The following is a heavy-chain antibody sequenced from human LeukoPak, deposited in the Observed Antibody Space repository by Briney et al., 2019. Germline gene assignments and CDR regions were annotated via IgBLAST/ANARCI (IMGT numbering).Heavy chain of an antibody. V-gene: IGHV3-30*18. D-gene: IGHD5-18*01. CDR2: ISYDDGSNK. CDR1: GFTFSSYG. J-gene: IGHJ4*02. CDR3: AKEQLTSGYSFLTDY. Sequence: GGSLRLSCAASGFTFSSYGMHGVRQAPGKGLEWVAVISYDDGSNKYYADSVKGRFTISRDNSKNTLYLQMNSLRAEDTAVYYCAKEQLTSGYSFLTDYWGQGTLVTVSS.